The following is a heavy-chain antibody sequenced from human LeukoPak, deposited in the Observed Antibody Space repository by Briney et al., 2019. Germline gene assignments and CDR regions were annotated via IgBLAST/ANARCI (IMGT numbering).Heavy chain of an antibody. V-gene: IGHV1-24*01. D-gene: IGHD3-22*01. CDR3: TTSYYYDSSDYYRTVY. Sequence: ASVKVSCKVSGYTLIALSMYWVRQPPGKGREWMGGFDTEDGETIYVQKFQGRVTMTEDTSTDPAYMELSSLKSEDTAVYYCTTSYYYDSSDYYRTVYLGQGTLVTVSS. J-gene: IGHJ4*02. CDR1: GYTLIALS. CDR2: FDTEDGET.